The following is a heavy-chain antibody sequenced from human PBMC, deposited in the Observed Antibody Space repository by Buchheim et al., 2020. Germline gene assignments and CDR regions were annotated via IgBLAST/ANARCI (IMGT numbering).Heavy chain of an antibody. J-gene: IGHJ1*01. V-gene: IGHV4-39*07. CDR2: IYYSGST. CDR3: ARRISAAGTGYFQN. CDR1: GGSISSPAYF. Sequence: QLQLQESGPGLVKPSETLSLTCTVSGGSISSPAYFWGWIRQPPGKGLEWIGSIYYSGSTYYNPSLKSRVTMSLDTSKNQFSLKLSSVTAADTAVYYCARRISAAGTGYFQNWGQGTL. D-gene: IGHD6-13*01.